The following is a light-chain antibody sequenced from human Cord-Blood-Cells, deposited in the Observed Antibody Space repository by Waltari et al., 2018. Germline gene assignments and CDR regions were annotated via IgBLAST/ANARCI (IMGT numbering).Light chain of an antibody. CDR1: QSISSW. CDR3: QQYNSYSSIT. Sequence: DIQMTQSPSTLSASVGDRVTITCRVSQSISSWWAWYQQKPGKAPKLLIYKASSLESGVPSRFSGSGSGTEFTLTISSLQPDDFATYYCQQYNSYSSITFGQGTRLEIK. J-gene: IGKJ5*01. V-gene: IGKV1-5*03. CDR2: KAS.